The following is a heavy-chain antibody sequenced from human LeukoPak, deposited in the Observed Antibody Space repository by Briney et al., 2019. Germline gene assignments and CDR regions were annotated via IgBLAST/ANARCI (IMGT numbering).Heavy chain of an antibody. CDR2: IYPGDSQT. CDR3: ARLSAGSHFHLDS. Sequence: GESLKISCKGSGYSFSNNWIGWVRQMPGKGLEWMGIIYPGDSQTRYSPSFQGQATISADKSISTAYLQWSSLKASDIAMYYCARLSAGSHFHLDSWGQGTLVTVSS. D-gene: IGHD1-26*01. V-gene: IGHV5-51*01. CDR1: GYSFSNNW. J-gene: IGHJ4*02.